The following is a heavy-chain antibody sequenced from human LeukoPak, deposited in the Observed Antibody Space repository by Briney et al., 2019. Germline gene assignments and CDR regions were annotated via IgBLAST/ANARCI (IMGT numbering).Heavy chain of an antibody. CDR2: INLNSGDT. J-gene: IGHJ4*02. Sequence: ASVKVSCKASGYTFTAYYMHWVRQAPGQGLEWMGWINLNSGDTNYAQKFQGRVTMTSDTSISTAYMELSRLRSDNTAVYYCARDLYGGTSATFDYWGQGTLVTVSS. CDR1: GYTFTAYY. CDR3: ARDLYGGTSATFDY. V-gene: IGHV1-2*02. D-gene: IGHD4-23*01.